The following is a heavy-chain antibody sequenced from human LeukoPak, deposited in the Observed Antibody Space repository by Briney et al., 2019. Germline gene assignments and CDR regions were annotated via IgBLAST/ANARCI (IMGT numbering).Heavy chain of an antibody. CDR3: ARVKRDCSGGSCYPYDY. D-gene: IGHD2-15*01. V-gene: IGHV3-23*01. Sequence: PGGSLRLSCAASGFTFSSYAMSWVRQAPGKGLEWVSAISGNGDITYYADSVRGRFTISRDNSKNTLYLQMNSLRAEDTAVYYCARVKRDCSGGSCYPYDYWGQGTLVTVSS. CDR2: ISGNGDIT. J-gene: IGHJ4*02. CDR1: GFTFSSYA.